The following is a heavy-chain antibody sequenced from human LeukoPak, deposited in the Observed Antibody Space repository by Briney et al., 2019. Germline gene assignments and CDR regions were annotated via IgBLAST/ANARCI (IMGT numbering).Heavy chain of an antibody. J-gene: IGHJ6*02. CDR2: ISAYNGNT. Sequence: ASVKVSCKASGYTFTSYGISWVGQAPGQGLEWMGWISAYNGNTNYAQKLQGRVTMTTDTSTSTAYMELRSLRSDDTAVYYCARDYDFWSGPPKYYYYGMDVWGQGTTVTVSS. CDR1: GYTFTSYG. D-gene: IGHD3-3*01. CDR3: ARDYDFWSGPPKYYYYGMDV. V-gene: IGHV1-18*01.